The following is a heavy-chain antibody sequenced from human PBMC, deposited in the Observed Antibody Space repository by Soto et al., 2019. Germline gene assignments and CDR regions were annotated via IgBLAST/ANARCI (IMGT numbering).Heavy chain of an antibody. CDR3: ARDGSGPFGY. V-gene: IGHV3-53*01. J-gene: IGHJ4*02. D-gene: IGHD2-15*01. Sequence: GGSLRLSCAASGFSVSNNHMSWVRQAPGRGLEWVSLIHIDGNTYYTDAVKGRFTISRDYSKNTLFLQMNNLRAEDTALHYCARDGSGPFGYWGQGTQVTVSS. CDR2: IHIDGNT. CDR1: GFSVSNNH.